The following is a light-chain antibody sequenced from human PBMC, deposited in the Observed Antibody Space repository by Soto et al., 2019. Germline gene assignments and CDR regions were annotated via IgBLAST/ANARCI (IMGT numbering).Light chain of an antibody. CDR2: AAS. V-gene: IGKV1-39*01. J-gene: IGKJ4*01. Sequence: IQLTQSPSSLSASVGDRVSITCRASQTIGGALNWYQKKTGEAPKLLIYAASHLQSGVPSRFSGSGSGTDFTLIISGLQPEEFATYFCLQSYTTLSFGGGTKVEIK. CDR1: QTIGGA. CDR3: LQSYTTLS.